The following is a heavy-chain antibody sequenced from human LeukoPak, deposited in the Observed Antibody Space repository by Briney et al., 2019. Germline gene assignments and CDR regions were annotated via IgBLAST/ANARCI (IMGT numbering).Heavy chain of an antibody. CDR2: IYYSGST. D-gene: IGHD5-18*01. J-gene: IGHJ4*02. Sequence: SETLSLTCTVSGGSISSYYWSWIRQPPGKGLEWIGYIYYSGSTNYNPSLKSRVTISVGTSKNQFSLKLSSVTAADTAVYYCAGGTAMVSTDYWGQGTLVTVSS. V-gene: IGHV4-59*01. CDR3: AGGTAMVSTDY. CDR1: GGSISSYY.